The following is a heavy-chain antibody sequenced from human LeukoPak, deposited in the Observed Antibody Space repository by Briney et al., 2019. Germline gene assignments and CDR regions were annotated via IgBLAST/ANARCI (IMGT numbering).Heavy chain of an antibody. CDR3: AKTPTQSKYRNPSLVAY. CDR2: ISGSGGST. J-gene: IGHJ4*02. Sequence: PGGSLRLSCAASGFTFSTYAMSWVRQAPGKGLEWVSTISGSGGSTYYADSVKGRFTISRDNSKNTLYLQMNSLRAEDTAVYYCAKTPTQSKYRNPSLVAYWGQGTLVTVSS. D-gene: IGHD2/OR15-2a*01. V-gene: IGHV3-23*01. CDR1: GFTFSTYA.